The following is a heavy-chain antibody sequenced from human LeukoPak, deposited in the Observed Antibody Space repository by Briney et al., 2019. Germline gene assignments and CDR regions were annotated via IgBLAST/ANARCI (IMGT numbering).Heavy chain of an antibody. Sequence: GGSLRLSCAASGFTVSSNYMSWVRQAPGKGLEWVSVIYSGGITYYADSVKGRFTISRDNSKNTLYLQMNSLRAEDTAVYYCARDLAIFGVVNNVDYWGQGTLVTVSS. J-gene: IGHJ4*02. V-gene: IGHV3-53*01. CDR3: ARDLAIFGVVNNVDY. CDR2: IYSGGIT. D-gene: IGHD3-3*01. CDR1: GFTVSSNY.